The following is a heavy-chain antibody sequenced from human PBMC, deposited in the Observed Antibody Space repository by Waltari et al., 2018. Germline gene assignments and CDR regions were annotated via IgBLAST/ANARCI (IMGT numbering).Heavy chain of an antibody. J-gene: IGHJ3*02. CDR2: MSPDSGNR. D-gene: IGHD2-2*01. Sequence: QVQLVQSGAEVKKPGASVKVSCQASGYTFTSYDINWVRQATGQGLEWMGWMSPDSGNRGYGEKFKDRVTRTRNTSISTANIGLSSLRSEDTAVYYCARGVPDAFDIWGRGTMDTVSS. CDR3: ARGVPDAFDI. V-gene: IGHV1-8*01. CDR1: GYTFTSYD.